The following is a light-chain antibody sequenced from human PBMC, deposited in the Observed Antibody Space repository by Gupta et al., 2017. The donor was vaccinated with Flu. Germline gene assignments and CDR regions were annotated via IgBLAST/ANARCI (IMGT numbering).Light chain of an antibody. J-gene: IGLJ3*02. CDR2: RNN. Sequence: QSVITHPPSSSRTPRQGVTISCSGSSSNIGSNYVYWYQQPPGPAPQILIYRNNQRPSGVPDRFSGSKSGTTASLAISGVRSEDEADYYCEVWDDSLSGGVFGGGTKLTVL. V-gene: IGLV1-47*01. CDR1: SSNIGSNY. CDR3: EVWDDSLSGGV.